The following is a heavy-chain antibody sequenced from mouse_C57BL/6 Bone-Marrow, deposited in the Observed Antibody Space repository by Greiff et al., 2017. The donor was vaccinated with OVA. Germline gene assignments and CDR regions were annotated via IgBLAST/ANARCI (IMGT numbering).Heavy chain of an antibody. CDR1: GFSFTSYG. D-gene: IGHD1-1*02. Sequence: QVQLQQSGPGLVQTSQSLSITCTVSGFSFTSYGVHWVSQSPGKGLEWLGVIWRGGRTDYTAAFMSRLSITKDNSKSHVFCKMNSLQADDTAIYCCAKNEGGPVYVDYWGQGTTLTVSS. V-gene: IGHV2-5*01. CDR2: IWRGGRT. CDR3: AKNEGGPVYVDY. J-gene: IGHJ2*01.